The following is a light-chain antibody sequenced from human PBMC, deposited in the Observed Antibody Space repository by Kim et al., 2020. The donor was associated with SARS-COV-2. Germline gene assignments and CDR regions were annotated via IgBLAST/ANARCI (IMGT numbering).Light chain of an antibody. CDR3: QAWDNNIVL. CDR1: KLGDKF. V-gene: IGLV3-1*01. J-gene: IGLJ3*02. CDR2: EDT. Sequence: SYELTQPPSVSVSPGQTASITCSGDKLGDKFVSWYQQRPGQSPLLVIHEDTKRPSGIPARFSGSNSGDTATLTISGTQAMDEADYYCQAWDNNIVLFGGGTQLTVL.